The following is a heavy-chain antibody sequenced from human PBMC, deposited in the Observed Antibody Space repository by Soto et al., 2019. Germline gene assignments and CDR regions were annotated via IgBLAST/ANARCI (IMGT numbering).Heavy chain of an antibody. D-gene: IGHD2-21*02. CDR2: ISYDGSNK. J-gene: IGHJ4*02. V-gene: IGHV3-30-3*01. CDR3: ARAVRLDTAFDY. Sequence: PGGSLRLSCAASGFTFSSYAMHWVRQAPGKGLEWVAVISYDGSNKYYADSVKGRFTISRDNSKNTLYLQMNSLRAEDTAVYYCARAVRLDTAFDYWGQGTLVTVSS. CDR1: GFTFSSYA.